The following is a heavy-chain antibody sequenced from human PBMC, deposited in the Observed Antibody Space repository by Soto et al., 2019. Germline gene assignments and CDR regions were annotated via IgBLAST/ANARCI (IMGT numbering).Heavy chain of an antibody. J-gene: IGHJ6*02. CDR2: ISAYNGNT. V-gene: IGHV1-18*04. CDR1: GYTFTSYG. CDR3: ARGAIFGVVIRSYYYYGMDV. Sequence: WASVVSCKASGYTFTSYGISWVRQAPGQGLEWMGWISAYNGNTNYAQKLQGRVTMTTDTSTSTAYMELRSLRSDDTAVYYCARGAIFGVVIRSYYYYGMDVWGQGTTVTVSS. D-gene: IGHD3-3*01.